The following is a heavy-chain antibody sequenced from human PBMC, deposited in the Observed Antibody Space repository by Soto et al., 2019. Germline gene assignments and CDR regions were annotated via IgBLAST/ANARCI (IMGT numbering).Heavy chain of an antibody. CDR2: MSHDETSE. CDR3: VKDRSAKDIYSYFGMDV. V-gene: IGHV3-30*18. J-gene: IGHJ6*02. D-gene: IGHD5-18*01. CDR1: GFTFSRYG. Sequence: PGGSLRLSCAGSGFTFSRYGLHWVRQAPGKGLEWVAVMSHDETSETYADSVKGRFTISRDKSRSTLYLHMNSLRVDDTAVYYCVKDRSAKDIYSYFGMDVWGQGNTVTVSS.